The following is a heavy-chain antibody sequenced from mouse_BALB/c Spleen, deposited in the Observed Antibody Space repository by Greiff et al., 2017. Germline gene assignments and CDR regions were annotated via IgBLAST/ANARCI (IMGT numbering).Heavy chain of an antibody. CDR2: ISYSGST. CDR3: ARKSNYRFAY. CDR1: GYSITSDYA. V-gene: IGHV3-2*02. D-gene: IGHD2-5*01. J-gene: IGHJ3*01. Sequence: VQLKQSGPGLVKPSQSLSLTCTVTGYSITSDYAWNWIRQFPGNKLEWMGYISYSGSTSYNPSLKSRISITRDTSKNQFFLQLNSVTTEDTATYYCARKSNYRFAYGGQGTLVTVSA.